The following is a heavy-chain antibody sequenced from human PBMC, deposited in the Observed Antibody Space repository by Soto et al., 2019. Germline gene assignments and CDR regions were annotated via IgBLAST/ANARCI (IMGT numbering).Heavy chain of an antibody. D-gene: IGHD4-17*01. CDR3: ATDDYGAYAF. J-gene: IGHJ3*01. Sequence: VASVKVSCKPFGYTFTAYYIHWVRQAPGQGLECVGWVDPRSGATNYAQRFQGRVVMTRDMSVHTVYTELSGLTSDDTAIYYCATDDYGAYAFWG. CDR2: VDPRSGAT. V-gene: IGHV1-2*02. CDR1: GYTFTAYY.